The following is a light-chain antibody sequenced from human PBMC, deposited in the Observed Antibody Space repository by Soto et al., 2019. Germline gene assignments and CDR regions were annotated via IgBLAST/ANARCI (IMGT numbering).Light chain of an antibody. Sequence: QSVRTQPASVSGSPGQSITISCTGTSSDVGGYNYVSWYQQYPGKAPKLMIFDVSNRPSGVSDRFSGSKSGDTASLTISGLQAEDEADYYCSSYTGSGTDVFGTGTKVTVL. CDR3: SSYTGSGTDV. V-gene: IGLV2-14*01. CDR1: SSDVGGYNY. J-gene: IGLJ1*01. CDR2: DVS.